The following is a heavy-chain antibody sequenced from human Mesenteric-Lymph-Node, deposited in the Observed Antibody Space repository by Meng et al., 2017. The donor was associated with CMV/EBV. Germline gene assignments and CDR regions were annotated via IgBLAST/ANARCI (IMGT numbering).Heavy chain of an antibody. D-gene: IGHD6-13*01. CDR2: SRNSNNAV. J-gene: IGHJ4*02. CDR1: GFALSDSY. V-gene: IGHV3-11*01. CDR3: ARDSDSSSWGY. Sequence: WAGTGFALSDSYMRWSKQAEGKGVKWVRYSRNSNNAVFYADSIKGGITISRDNAKKSLDLEMNSLRDEDTAVYYCARDSDSSSWGYWGQGTLVTVSS.